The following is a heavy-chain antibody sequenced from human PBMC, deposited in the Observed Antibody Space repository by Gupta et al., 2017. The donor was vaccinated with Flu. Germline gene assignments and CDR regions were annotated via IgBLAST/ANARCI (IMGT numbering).Heavy chain of an antibody. V-gene: IGHV3-21*01. Sequence: GGSLRLSCAASGFTFSSYSMNWVRQAPGKGLEWVSSISSSSSYIYYAVSVKGRFTISRDNAKNSLYLQMNSLRAEDTAVYYCARIWKYYYDSSGSQGAFDIWGQGTMVTVSS. J-gene: IGHJ3*02. CDR1: GFTFSSYS. CDR2: ISSSSSYI. D-gene: IGHD3-22*01. CDR3: ARIWKYYYDSSGSQGAFDI.